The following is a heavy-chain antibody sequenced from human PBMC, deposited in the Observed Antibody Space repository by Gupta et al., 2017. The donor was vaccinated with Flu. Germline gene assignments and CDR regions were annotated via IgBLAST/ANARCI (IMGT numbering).Heavy chain of an antibody. CDR1: GGSISSSSYY. CDR3: ARFVRGDSSGSQDAFDI. CDR2: IYYSGST. J-gene: IGHJ3*02. V-gene: IGHV4-39*01. D-gene: IGHD3-22*01. Sequence: QLQLQESGPGLVKPSETLSLTCTVSGGSISSSSYYWGWIRQPPGKGLEWIGSIYYSGSTYYNPSLKSRVTISVDTSKNQFSLKLSSVTAADTAVYYCARFVRGDSSGSQDAFDIWGQGTMVTVSS.